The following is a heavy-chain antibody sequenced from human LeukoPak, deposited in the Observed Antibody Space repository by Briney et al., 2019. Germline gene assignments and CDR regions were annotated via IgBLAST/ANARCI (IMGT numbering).Heavy chain of an antibody. V-gene: IGHV4-61*02. CDR1: GGSISSGSYY. D-gene: IGHD2-21*02. Sequence: SETLSPTCTVSGGSISSGSYYWSWIRQPAGKGLEWIGRIYTSGSTNYNPSLKSRVSISVDTSKNQFSLKLSSVTAADTAVYYCARGGYCGGDCYFYYWGQGTLVTVSS. CDR2: IYTSGST. J-gene: IGHJ4*02. CDR3: ARGGYCGGDCYFYY.